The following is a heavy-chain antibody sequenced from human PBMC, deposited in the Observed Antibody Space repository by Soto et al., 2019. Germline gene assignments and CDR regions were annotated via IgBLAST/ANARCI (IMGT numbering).Heavy chain of an antibody. V-gene: IGHV4-34*01. D-gene: IGHD3-10*01. CDR2: INHSGST. CDR3: AVGGSGSYTRRFDY. CDR1: GGSFSGYY. Sequence: PSETLSLTCAVYGGSFSGYYWSWIRQPPGKGLEWIGEINHSGSTNYNPSLKSRVTISVDTSKNQFSLKLSSVTAADTAVYYCAVGGSGSYTRRFDYWGQGTLVTVSS. J-gene: IGHJ4*02.